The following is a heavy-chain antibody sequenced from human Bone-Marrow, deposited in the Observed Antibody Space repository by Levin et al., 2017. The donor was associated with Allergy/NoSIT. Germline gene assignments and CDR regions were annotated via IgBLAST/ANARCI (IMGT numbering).Heavy chain of an antibody. CDR1: GFRFDDFA. J-gene: IGHJ4*02. D-gene: IGHD3-16*01. CDR3: SKARGSTPMSLAEY. Sequence: AGGSLRLSCTVSGFRFDDFAMHWVRQAPGKGLEWVSGISWSSDDIGYADSVRGRFTVSRDNAKNSLYLQMDSLRTDDTAFYYCSKARGSTPMSLAEYWGQGTLVTVSS. V-gene: IGHV3-9*01. CDR2: ISWSSDDI.